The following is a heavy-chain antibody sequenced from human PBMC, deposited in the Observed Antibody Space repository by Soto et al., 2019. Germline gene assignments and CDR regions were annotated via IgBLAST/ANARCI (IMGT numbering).Heavy chain of an antibody. CDR3: ATDRYSYGYLTLPPNFDY. Sequence: QVQLVQSGAEVKKPGASVKVSCKVSGYTLTELSMHWVRQAPGKGLEWMGGFDPEDGETIYAQKFQGRVTMTEDTSTDTAYMELSSLRSEDTSVYYCATDRYSYGYLTLPPNFDYWGQGTLVTVSS. V-gene: IGHV1-24*01. D-gene: IGHD5-18*01. CDR1: GYTLTELS. J-gene: IGHJ4*02. CDR2: FDPEDGET.